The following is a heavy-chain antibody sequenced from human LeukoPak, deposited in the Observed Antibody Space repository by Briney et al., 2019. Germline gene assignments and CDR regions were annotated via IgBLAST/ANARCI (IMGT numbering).Heavy chain of an antibody. J-gene: IGHJ6*04. CDR1: GFTFSNAW. CDR3: AELGITMIGGV. Sequence: PGGSLRLSCAASGFTFSNAWMSWVRQAPGKGLEWVSYISSSGSTIYYADSVKGRFTISRDNAKNSLYLQMNSLRVEDTAVYYCAELGITMIGGVWGKGTTVTISS. D-gene: IGHD3-10*02. CDR2: ISSSGSTI. V-gene: IGHV3-11*04.